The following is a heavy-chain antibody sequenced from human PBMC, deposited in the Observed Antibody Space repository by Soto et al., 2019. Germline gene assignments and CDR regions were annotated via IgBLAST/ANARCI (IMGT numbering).Heavy chain of an antibody. CDR1: GFSLSTSGVG. CDR3: IQSRCGGDCLQSYASHYYYGMDV. D-gene: IGHD2-21*02. V-gene: IGHV2-5*02. J-gene: IGHJ6*02. Sequence: QITLKESGPTLVKPTQTLTLTCTFSGFSLSTSGVGVGWILQPPGKALEWLALVYWDDDKRYSPSLRSRLTISKDTSKNQVVLTMTNMDPVDTATYHCIQSRCGGDCLQSYASHYYYGMDVWGQGTTVNVSS. CDR2: VYWDDDK.